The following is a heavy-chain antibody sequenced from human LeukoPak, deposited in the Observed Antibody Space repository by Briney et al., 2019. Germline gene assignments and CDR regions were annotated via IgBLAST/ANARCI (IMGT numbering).Heavy chain of an antibody. CDR3: ASDTYYYGSGRDLDAFDI. CDR2: INHSGST. CDR1: GGSFSGYY. D-gene: IGHD3-10*01. J-gene: IGHJ3*02. Sequence: SETLSLTCAVYGGSFSGYYWSWIRQPPGKGLEWIGEINHSGSTNYNPSLKSQVTISVDTSKNQFSLKLSSVAAADTAVYYCASDTYYYGSGRDLDAFDIWGQGTMVTVSS. V-gene: IGHV4-34*01.